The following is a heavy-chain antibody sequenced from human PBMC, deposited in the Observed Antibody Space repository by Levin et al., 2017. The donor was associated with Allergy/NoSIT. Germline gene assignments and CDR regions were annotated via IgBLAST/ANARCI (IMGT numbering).Heavy chain of an antibody. D-gene: IGHD6-6*01. CDR2: ISGSASGR. J-gene: IGHJ5*02. V-gene: IGHV3-23*01. CDR3: ARDEPLGSSSYGSELGWFDP. Sequence: PGGSLRLSCVASGFTFSSYGMSWVRQAPGKGLEWVSTISGSASGRYYAASVKGRFTISRDTSKNTLYLQMSSLRAEDTAIYYCARDEPLGSSSYGSELGWFDPWGQGTLVTVSS. CDR1: GFTFSSYG.